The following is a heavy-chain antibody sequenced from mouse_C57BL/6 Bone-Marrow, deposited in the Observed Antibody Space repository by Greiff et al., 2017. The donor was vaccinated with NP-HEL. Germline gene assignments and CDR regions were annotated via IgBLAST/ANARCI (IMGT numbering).Heavy chain of an antibody. CDR3: AREVITTVVGPFAY. Sequence: VQLQQSGPELVKPGASVKMSCKASGYTFTDYNMHWVKQSHGKSLEWIGYINPNNGGTSYNQKFKGKATLTVNKSSSTAYMELRSLTSEDSAVYYCAREVITTVVGPFAYWGQGTLVTVSA. V-gene: IGHV1-22*01. CDR2: INPNNGGT. J-gene: IGHJ3*01. CDR1: GYTFTDYN. D-gene: IGHD1-1*01.